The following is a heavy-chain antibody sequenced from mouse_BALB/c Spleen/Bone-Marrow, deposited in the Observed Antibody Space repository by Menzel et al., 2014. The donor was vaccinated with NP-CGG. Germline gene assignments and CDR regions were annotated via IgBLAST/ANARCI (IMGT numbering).Heavy chain of an antibody. Sequence: QVQLQQSGTEVVRPGASVKLSCKASGYSFTTYWMNWVKQRPGQGLEWIGMIHPSDSETRLNQKFKDKATLTSDLTSSTAYMQLNSLTSEDSAVYYCAREKVYYGISWFAYWGQGTLVTVSA. CDR1: GYSFTTYW. J-gene: IGHJ3*01. V-gene: IGHV1-61*01. CDR2: IHPSDSET. D-gene: IGHD2-1*01. CDR3: AREKVYYGISWFAY.